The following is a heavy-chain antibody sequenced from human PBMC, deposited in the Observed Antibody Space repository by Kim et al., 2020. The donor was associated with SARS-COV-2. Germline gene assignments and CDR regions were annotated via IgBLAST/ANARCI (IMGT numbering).Heavy chain of an antibody. CDR3: AKDPLAVVTPGAFDI. D-gene: IGHD2-21*02. V-gene: IGHV3-30*02. J-gene: IGHJ3*02. Sequence: SVKGRFTLSRDNSKSTLYLQMHILRAEDTAVYYCAKDPLAVVTPGAFDIWGQGTMVTVSS.